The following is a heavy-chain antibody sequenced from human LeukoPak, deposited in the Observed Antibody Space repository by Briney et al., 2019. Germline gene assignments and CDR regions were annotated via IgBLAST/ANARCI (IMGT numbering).Heavy chain of an antibody. CDR3: ARSYYYGSGTDAFDI. CDR2: MNPNSGNT. D-gene: IGHD3-10*01. Sequence: GASVKVSCKASGYTFTSYDINWVRQATGQGLEWMGWMNPNSGNTGYAQKFQGRVTITADKSTSTAYMELSSLRSEDTAVYYCARSYYYGSGTDAFDIWGQGTMVTVSS. V-gene: IGHV1-8*01. J-gene: IGHJ3*02. CDR1: GYTFTSYD.